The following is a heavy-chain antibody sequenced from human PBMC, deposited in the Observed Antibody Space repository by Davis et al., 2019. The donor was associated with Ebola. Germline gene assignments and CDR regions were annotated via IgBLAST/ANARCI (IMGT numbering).Heavy chain of an antibody. CDR1: GGSFSGYY. V-gene: IGHV4-34*01. J-gene: IGHJ5*02. D-gene: IGHD2-15*01. Sequence: GSLRLSCAVYGGSFSGYYWSWIRQPPGKGLEWIGEINHSGSTNYNPSLKSRVTISVDTSKNQFSLKLSSVTAADTAVYYCARVFRGYCSGGSCYRYWFDPWGQGTLVTVSS. CDR2: INHSGST. CDR3: ARVFRGYCSGGSCYRYWFDP.